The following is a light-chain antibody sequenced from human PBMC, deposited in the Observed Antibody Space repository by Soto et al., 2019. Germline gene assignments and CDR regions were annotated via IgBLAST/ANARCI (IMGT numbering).Light chain of an antibody. CDR3: QQYNNWPLT. Sequence: EIVLTQSPATLSLSPGERATLSCRASQSVSSYLAWYQQKPGQAPRLLLYGATNKATGIPARFSGSGSGTEFTLTISSLQSEDFAVYYCQQYNNWPLTFGGGTKVDI. CDR1: QSVSSY. CDR2: GAT. V-gene: IGKV3D-15*01. J-gene: IGKJ4*01.